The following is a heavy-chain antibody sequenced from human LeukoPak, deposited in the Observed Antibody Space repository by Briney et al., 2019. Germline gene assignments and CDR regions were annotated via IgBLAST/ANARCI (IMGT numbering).Heavy chain of an antibody. D-gene: IGHD2-15*01. CDR3: AKDRKWSIDAFDI. CDR1: GFTFSSYA. CDR2: ISGSGGNT. V-gene: IGHV3-23*01. J-gene: IGHJ3*02. Sequence: QAGGSLRLSCAASGFTFSSYAMSWVRQSPGKGLEWVSSISGSGGNTYYADSVKGRFTISRDNSKNTLYLQMNSLRAEDTAVYYCAKDRKWSIDAFDIWGQGTMVTVSS.